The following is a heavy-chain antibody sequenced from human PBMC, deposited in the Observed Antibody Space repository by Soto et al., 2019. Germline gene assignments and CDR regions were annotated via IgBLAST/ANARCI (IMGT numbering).Heavy chain of an antibody. CDR1: GDSVSSNSAA. CDR3: DRHIYYRHLRDQYSYAPVV. D-gene: IGHD1-26*01. CDR2: TYYRSKWYN. J-gene: IGHJ6*02. Sequence: SQTLSLTCALSGDSVSSNSAAWNWIRQSPSRGLEWLGRTYYRSKWYNDYAVSVKSRITINPDTSKNQFSLQLNSVTPEDTAVYYCDRHIYYRHLRDQYSYAPVVWGQTTPVTVS. V-gene: IGHV6-1*01.